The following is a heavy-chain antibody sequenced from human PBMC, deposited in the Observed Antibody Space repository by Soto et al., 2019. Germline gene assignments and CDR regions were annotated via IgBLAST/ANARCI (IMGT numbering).Heavy chain of an antibody. CDR1: GGSTSSYY. Sequence: QSLTCSVSGGSTSSYYWSWIRQPPGKVLEWIGYIYYSGSTNYNPSLKSRVTISVDTSKNQFSLKLSSVTAADTAVYYCATLIRDYGSGSYNNGRKYHLDDWGQGTLVTVTS. D-gene: IGHD3-10*01. CDR2: IYYSGST. J-gene: IGHJ4*02. CDR3: ATLIRDYGSGSYNNGRKYHLDD. V-gene: IGHV4-59*01.